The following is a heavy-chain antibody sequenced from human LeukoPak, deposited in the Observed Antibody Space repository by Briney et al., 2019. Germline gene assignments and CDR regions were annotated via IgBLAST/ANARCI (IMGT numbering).Heavy chain of an antibody. D-gene: IGHD2-2*01. CDR2: ISGSGGST. CDR3: AREMGSSSYVLDV. J-gene: IGHJ3*01. CDR1: GFTFSSYA. Sequence: PGGSLRLSCAASGFTFSSYAMSWVRQAPGKGLEWVSAISGSGGSTYYADSVKGRFTISRDNAKSTLLLQVNSLRAEDTGVYYCAREMGSSSYVLDVWGQGTMVTVSS. V-gene: IGHV3-23*01.